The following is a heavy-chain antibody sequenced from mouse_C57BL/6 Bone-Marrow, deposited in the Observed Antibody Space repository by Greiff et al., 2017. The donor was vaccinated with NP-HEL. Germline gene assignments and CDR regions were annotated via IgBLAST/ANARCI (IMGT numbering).Heavy chain of an antibody. J-gene: IGHJ4*01. CDR2: INPSSGYT. CDR3: ASTVVAPSTMGY. Sequence: QVQLQQSGAELAKPGASVKLSCKASGYTFTSYWMHWVKQRPGQGLEWIGYINPSSGYTKYNQKFKDKATLTADKSSSTAYMQLSSLTYEDSAASYCASTVVAPSTMGYWGQGTSVTVSS. V-gene: IGHV1-7*01. CDR1: GYTFTSYW. D-gene: IGHD1-1*01.